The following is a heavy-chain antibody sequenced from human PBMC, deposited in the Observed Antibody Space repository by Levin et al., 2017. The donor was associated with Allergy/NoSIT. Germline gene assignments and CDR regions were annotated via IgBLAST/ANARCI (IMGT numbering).Heavy chain of an antibody. D-gene: IGHD1-26*01. CDR3: AREGSYIDSFDF. CDR1: GFTFRNYW. Sequence: QTGGSLRLSCAASGFTFRNYWMSWVRQAPGKGLEWVANMNQDGSEKKYVDSVKGRFTISRDNAKSSLSLQMNSLRAEDTAVFYCAREGSYIDSFDFWGEGILVTVSS. V-gene: IGHV3-7*01. J-gene: IGHJ4*02. CDR2: MNQDGSEK.